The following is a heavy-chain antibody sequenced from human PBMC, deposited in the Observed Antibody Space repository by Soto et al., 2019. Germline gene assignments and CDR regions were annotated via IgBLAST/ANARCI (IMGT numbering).Heavy chain of an antibody. J-gene: IGHJ4*02. Sequence: GGSLRLSCAASGFTISVNYMSWVRQAPGMGLEWVSIIYSGGRTYYADSVKGRFTISRDNSKNTVYLQMNSLRAEDTAVYYCARDVGSRLDYWGKGTLVTVSS. CDR3: ARDVGSRLDY. V-gene: IGHV3-66*01. D-gene: IGHD6-13*01. CDR2: IYSGGRT. CDR1: GFTISVNY.